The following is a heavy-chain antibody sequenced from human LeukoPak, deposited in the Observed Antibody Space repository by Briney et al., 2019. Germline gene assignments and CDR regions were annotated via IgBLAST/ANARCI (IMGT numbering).Heavy chain of an antibody. V-gene: IGHV3-15*01. Sequence: KSGGSLRLSCAASGFIFSNAWMSWVRQAPGKGLEWVGRIKSKTDGGTTDYAAPVKGRFTISRDDSKNTLYLQMNSLKTEDTAVYYCTTDEGSWYYGSEITIFDYWGQGTLVTVSS. CDR1: GFIFSNAW. D-gene: IGHD3-10*01. J-gene: IGHJ4*02. CDR3: TTDEGSWYYGSEITIFDY. CDR2: IKSKTDGGTT.